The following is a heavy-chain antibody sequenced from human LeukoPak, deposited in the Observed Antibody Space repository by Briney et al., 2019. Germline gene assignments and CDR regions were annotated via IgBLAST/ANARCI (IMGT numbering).Heavy chain of an antibody. D-gene: IGHD3-16*02. V-gene: IGHV4-59*02. CDR3: ARSPYVWGSYRPYYFDY. CDR1: GGSVSSYY. J-gene: IGHJ4*02. Sequence: SETLSLTCSVSGGSVSSYYWHWIRQPPGEGLEWIGSFYHSGGTHYNPSLKSPVTVSLDTSRNQFSLKLTSVTAADTAVYYCARSPYVWGSYRPYYFDYWGQGTLVTVSS. CDR2: FYHSGGT.